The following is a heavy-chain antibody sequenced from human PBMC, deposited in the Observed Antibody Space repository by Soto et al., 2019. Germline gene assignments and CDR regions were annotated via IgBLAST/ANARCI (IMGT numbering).Heavy chain of an antibody. J-gene: IGHJ6*02. CDR1: GGTFSSYA. CDR3: AMAMVRGVSAFYYGMDV. CDR2: IIPIFGTA. D-gene: IGHD3-10*01. Sequence: QVQLVQSGAEVKKPGSSVKVSCKASGGTFSSYAISWARQAPGQGLEWMGGIIPIFGTANYAQKFQGRVTITADESTSTAYMELSSLRSEDTAVYYCAMAMVRGVSAFYYGMDVWGQGTTVTVSS. V-gene: IGHV1-69*01.